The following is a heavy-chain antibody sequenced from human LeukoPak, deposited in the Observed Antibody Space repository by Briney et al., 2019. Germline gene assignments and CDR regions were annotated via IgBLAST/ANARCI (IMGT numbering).Heavy chain of an antibody. V-gene: IGHV1-69*13. Sequence: GASVKVSCKASGGTFSSYAISWVRQAPGQGLEWMGGIIPIFGTANYAQKFQGRVTITADESTSTAYMELSSLRSEDTAVYYCATWPRYGSGSYLPFDYWGQGTLVTVSS. CDR2: IIPIFGTA. CDR1: GGTFSSYA. J-gene: IGHJ4*02. D-gene: IGHD3-10*01. CDR3: ATWPRYGSGSYLPFDY.